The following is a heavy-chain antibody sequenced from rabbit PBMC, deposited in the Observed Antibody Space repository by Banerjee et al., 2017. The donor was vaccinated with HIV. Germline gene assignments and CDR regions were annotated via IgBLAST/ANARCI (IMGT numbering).Heavy chain of an antibody. D-gene: IGHD2-1*01. CDR2: IDVGSSGRT. V-gene: IGHV1S45*01. CDR1: GFDFSSNA. CDR3: ARDVSITTMTL. Sequence: QEQLEESGGGLVQPEGSLTLTCKASGFDFSSNAMCWVRQAPGKGLEWVACIDVGSSGRTFYATWAKGRFTISKTSSTTVTLQMTSLTAADTATYFCARDVSITTMTLWGQGTLVTVS. J-gene: IGHJ3*01.